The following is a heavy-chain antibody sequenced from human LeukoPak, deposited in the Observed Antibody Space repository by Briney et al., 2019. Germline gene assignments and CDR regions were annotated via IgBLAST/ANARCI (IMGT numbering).Heavy chain of an antibody. Sequence: ASVKVSCKASGYTFTIYGISWVRQAPGQGLEWMGWISAYNGNTNYTQKLQGRVTMTTDTSTSTAYMELRSLRSDDTAVYYCARDAHPIDFWSGYYTYYYYYYGMDVWGQGTTVTVSS. V-gene: IGHV1-18*01. J-gene: IGHJ6*02. D-gene: IGHD3-3*01. CDR3: ARDAHPIDFWSGYYTYYYYYYGMDV. CDR2: ISAYNGNT. CDR1: GYTFTIYG.